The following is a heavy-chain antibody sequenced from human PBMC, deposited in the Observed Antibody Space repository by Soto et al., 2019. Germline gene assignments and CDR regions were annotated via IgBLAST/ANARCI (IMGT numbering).Heavy chain of an antibody. D-gene: IGHD2-2*01. J-gene: IGHJ2*01. CDR3: ARGPSAAAPLSDWYFDL. CDR1: GFTVSSNY. Sequence: PGGSLRLSCAVSGFTVSSNYMSWVRQAPGKGLEWVSVIYSGGSTYYPDSVQGRFTIPRDNAKSSLHLQMDSLRDEDTAVYYCARGPSAAAPLSDWYFDLWGRGTLVTVSS. CDR2: IYSGGST. V-gene: IGHV3-53*01.